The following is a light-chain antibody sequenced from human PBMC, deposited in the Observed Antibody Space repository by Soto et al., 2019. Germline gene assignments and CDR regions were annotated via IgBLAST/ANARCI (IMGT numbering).Light chain of an antibody. CDR1: QSVLYSSNNKNY. V-gene: IGKV4-1*01. CDR2: WAS. Sequence: DIVMTQSPDSLAVSLGERATINCKSSQSVLYSSNNKNYLAWYQQKRGQPPKLLIYWASTRESGVPDRFSGSGSGTDFTLTISSLQAEDVAVYYCQQYYSTMYTFGKGTKLEIK. CDR3: QQYYSTMYT. J-gene: IGKJ2*01.